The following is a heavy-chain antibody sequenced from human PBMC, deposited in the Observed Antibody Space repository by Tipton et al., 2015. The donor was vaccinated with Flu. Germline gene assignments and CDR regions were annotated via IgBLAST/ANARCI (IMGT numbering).Heavy chain of an antibody. V-gene: IGHV4-34*01. CDR3: ARLSYYDVDLKNFYFDY. CDR2: IHQSGAT. D-gene: IGHD3-10*02. J-gene: IGHJ4*02. Sequence: TLSLTCAVHGGSFSGYYWSWVRQPPGKGLEWIGDIHQSGATNYNPSLKSRLTISGDTSKNQFSLTLSSVTAADTAVYYCARLSYYDVDLKNFYFDYWGQGALVTVSS. CDR1: GGSFSGYY.